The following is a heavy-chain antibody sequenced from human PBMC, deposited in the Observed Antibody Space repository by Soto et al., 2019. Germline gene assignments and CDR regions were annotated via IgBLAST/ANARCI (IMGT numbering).Heavy chain of an antibody. D-gene: IGHD6-19*01. CDR1: GFTFSSYW. J-gene: IGHJ6*03. V-gene: IGHV3-7*01. CDR2: VRQGGSET. CDR3: ARENSRPGCSGYYYYYYMDV. Sequence: EVQLVESGGGLVQPGGSLRLSCAASGFTFSSYWMNWVRQAPGKGLEWVANVRQGGSETYYVDSVKGRFTISRDNAKNSLYLQMNSLRAEDTAVYYCARENSRPGCSGYYYYYYMDVWGKGTTVTVSS.